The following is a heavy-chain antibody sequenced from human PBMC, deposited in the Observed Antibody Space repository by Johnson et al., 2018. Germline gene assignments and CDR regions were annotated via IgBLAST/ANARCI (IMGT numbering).Heavy chain of an antibody. Sequence: VQLVESGAEVKKPGASVKVSCKASGYTFTSYYMHWVRQAPGQGLEWMGIINPSGGSTSYAQKFQGRVTMTRDTSTGTVYMELSSLRSEDTAVYYCARDYRYYDSSGYSRAFDIWGQGTMVTVSS. V-gene: IGHV1-46*01. CDR3: ARDYRYYDSSGYSRAFDI. CDR1: GYTFTSYY. D-gene: IGHD3-22*01. CDR2: INPSGGST. J-gene: IGHJ3*02.